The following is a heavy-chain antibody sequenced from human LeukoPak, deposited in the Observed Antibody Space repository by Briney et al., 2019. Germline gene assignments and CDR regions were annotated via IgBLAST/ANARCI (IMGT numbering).Heavy chain of an antibody. J-gene: IGHJ4*02. V-gene: IGHV3-64D*06. CDR1: GFTFSAYV. CDR2: ISSNGDNT. Sequence: GGSLRLSCSVSGFTFSAYVMHWVRQAPGKGLEYVSAISSNGDNTYYADSVKGRFTISRDNSKNTLYLQMSSLRAGDTAVYYCVRGTGYWGQGTLVTVSS. CDR3: VRGTGY.